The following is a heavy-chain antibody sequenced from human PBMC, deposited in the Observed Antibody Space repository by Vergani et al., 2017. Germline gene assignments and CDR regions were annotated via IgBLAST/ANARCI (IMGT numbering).Heavy chain of an antibody. CDR2: ISSNGGST. D-gene: IGHD2-15*01. CDR3: ARGWWSSNDAFDI. CDR1: GFTFSSYA. J-gene: IGHJ3*02. Sequence: VQLLESGGGLVQPGGSLRLSCSASGFTFSSYAMHWVRQAPGKGLEYVSAISSNGGSTYYADSVKGRFTISRDNSKNTLYLQMNSLRAEDTAVYYCARGWWSSNDAFDIWGQGTMVTVSS. V-gene: IGHV3-64*04.